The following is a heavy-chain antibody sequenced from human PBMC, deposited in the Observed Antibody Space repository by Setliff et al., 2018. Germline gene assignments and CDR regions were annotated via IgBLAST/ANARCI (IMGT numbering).Heavy chain of an antibody. Sequence: SETLSLTCNVSGASIRNFYWTWIRQPPGKGLEWIGRVFVSGSTNYNPSLKSRVTMSVDTSKNQFSLKLTSVTAADTAMYYCARDTSSDWAAWFDPWSQGILVTVSS. CDR2: VFVSGST. CDR3: ARDTSSDWAAWFDP. CDR1: GASIRNFY. D-gene: IGHD6-19*01. V-gene: IGHV4-4*07. J-gene: IGHJ5*02.